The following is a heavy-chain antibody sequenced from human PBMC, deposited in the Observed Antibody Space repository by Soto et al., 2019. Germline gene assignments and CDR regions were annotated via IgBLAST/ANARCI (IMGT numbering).Heavy chain of an antibody. V-gene: IGHV1-69*13. D-gene: IGHD2-2*02. J-gene: IGHJ6*02. CDR2: IIPIFGTA. CDR1: GVTFSSYA. Sequence: SVKFSCKSSGVTFSSYAISWVRQAPGQGLEWMGGIIPIFGTANYAQKFQGRVTITADESTSTAYMELSSLRSEDTAVYYCARIRGMGCSSNSFYTPYYYDGMDVWCQGKAVPVSS. CDR3: ARIRGMGCSSNSFYTPYYYDGMDV.